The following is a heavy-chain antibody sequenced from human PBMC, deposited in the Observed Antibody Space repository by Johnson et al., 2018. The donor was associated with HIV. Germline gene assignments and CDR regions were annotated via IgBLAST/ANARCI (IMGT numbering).Heavy chain of an antibody. J-gene: IGHJ3*01. CDR3: ARKQWLEIPSDAFDV. Sequence: VQLVESGGGVVQPGRSLRLSCAASGFTFSNYAIHWVRQAPGKGLEWVAFIRYDGTNNYYADSVKGRFTISRDNSKNTLYLQMNSLRAEDTAVYYCARKQWLEIPSDAFDVWGQGTMVTVSS. CDR2: IRYDGTNN. CDR1: GFTFSNYA. V-gene: IGHV3-30*02. D-gene: IGHD6-19*01.